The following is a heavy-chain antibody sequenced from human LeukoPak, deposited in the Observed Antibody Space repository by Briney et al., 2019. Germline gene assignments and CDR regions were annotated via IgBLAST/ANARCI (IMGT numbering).Heavy chain of an antibody. Sequence: SETLSLTCAVYGGSFGGYYWSWIRQPPGKGLEWIGEINHSGSTNYNPSLKSRVTISVDTSKNQFSLKLSSVTAADTAVYYCARGSWSSGWYSRGSYYFDYWAREPWSPSPQ. CDR1: GGSFGGYY. J-gene: IGHJ4*02. CDR2: INHSGST. CDR3: ARGSWSSGWYSRGSYYFDY. D-gene: IGHD6-19*01. V-gene: IGHV4-34*01.